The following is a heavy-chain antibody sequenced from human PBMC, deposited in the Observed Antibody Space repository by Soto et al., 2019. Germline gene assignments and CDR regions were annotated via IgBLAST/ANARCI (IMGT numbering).Heavy chain of an antibody. CDR1: GGTFSSYA. Sequence: QVQLVQSGAEVKKPGSSVKVSCKASGGTFSSYAISWVRQAPGQGLEWMGGIIPIFGTANYAQKFQGRVTSTADESTSTAYMELSSLRSEDTAVYYCAREGGSRNYRYYAMDVWGQGTTVTVSS. V-gene: IGHV1-69*12. CDR2: IIPIFGTA. CDR3: AREGGSRNYRYYAMDV. J-gene: IGHJ6*01. D-gene: IGHD3-10*01.